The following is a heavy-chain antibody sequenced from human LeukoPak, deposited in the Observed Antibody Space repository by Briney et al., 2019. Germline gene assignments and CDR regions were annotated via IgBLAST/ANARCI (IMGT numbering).Heavy chain of an antibody. J-gene: IGHJ6*01. V-gene: IGHV4-34*01. Sequence: SETLSLTCAVSGGSFSGYYWSWIRQPPGKGLEWIGEINHSGSTNYNPSLKSRVTISVDTSKNQFSLRLSSVTAADTAVYYCARIPAGYTAARGQRRYYYFGMDGGREATTV. CDR3: ARIPAGYTAARGQRRYYYFGMDG. D-gene: IGHD5-18*01. CDR2: INHSGST. CDR1: GGSFSGYY.